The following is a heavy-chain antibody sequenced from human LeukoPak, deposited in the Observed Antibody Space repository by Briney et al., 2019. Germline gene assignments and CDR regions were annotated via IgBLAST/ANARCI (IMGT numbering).Heavy chain of an antibody. V-gene: IGHV5-51*01. CDR1: GYSFINYW. J-gene: IGHJ6*03. CDR3: ARAYCSGGAYTDSGYYYYYQMDV. CDR2: IYPGDSDT. Sequence: PGESLKISCKGSGYSFINYWIAWVRQMPGKGLEWMGIIYPGDSDTRYSPSFQGQVTISADKSINTAYLQWSSLKASDTAMYYCARAYCSGGAYTDSGYYYYYQMDVWAKGTTVTVSS. D-gene: IGHD2-15*01.